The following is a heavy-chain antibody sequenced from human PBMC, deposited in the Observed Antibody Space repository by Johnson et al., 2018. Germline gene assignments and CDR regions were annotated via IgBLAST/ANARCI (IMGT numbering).Heavy chain of an antibody. CDR1: GSTFSSYG. CDR2: ISSSSSYI. V-gene: IGHV3-21*01. CDR3: ARPSSSYYYYYMDV. D-gene: IGHD1-26*01. Sequence: VQLVQSGGGVVQPGRSLRLSCAASGSTFSSYGMHWVRQAPGKGLEWVSSISSSSSYIYYADSVKGRFPISRDNAKNSLYLQMNSLRAEDTAVYYCARPSSSYYYYYMDVWGKGTTVTVSS. J-gene: IGHJ6*03.